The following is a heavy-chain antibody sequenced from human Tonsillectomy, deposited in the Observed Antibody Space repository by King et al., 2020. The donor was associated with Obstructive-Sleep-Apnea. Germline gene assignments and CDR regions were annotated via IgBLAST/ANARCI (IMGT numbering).Heavy chain of an antibody. D-gene: IGHD3-3*01. CDR3: ARTNFWSTYYRGTFSYYYALDI. CDR1: GFSLSAARMG. Sequence: VTLKESGPVLVKPTETLTLTCTVSGFSLSAARMGVSWIRQPPGKALEWLAHIFSNDEKSYSTSLETRLTISRDASKSQVVLTMTDMDPVDTATYYCARTNFWSTYYRGTFSYYYALDIWGQGTTVSVSS. V-gene: IGHV2-26*01. J-gene: IGHJ6*02. CDR2: IFSNDEK.